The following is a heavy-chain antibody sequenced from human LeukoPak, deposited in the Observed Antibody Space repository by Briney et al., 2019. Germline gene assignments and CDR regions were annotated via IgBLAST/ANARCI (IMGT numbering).Heavy chain of an antibody. J-gene: IGHJ4*02. CDR3: ARAHLYSSSLLDY. V-gene: IGHV4-59*01. Sequence: SGTLSLTCTVSGGSLSSYYWSWIRQPPGKGLEWIGYIYYSGSTNYNPSLKSRVTISVDTSKNQFSLKLSSVTAADTAVYYCARAHLYSSSLLDYWGQGTLVTVSS. CDR1: GGSLSSYY. D-gene: IGHD6-6*01. CDR2: IYYSGST.